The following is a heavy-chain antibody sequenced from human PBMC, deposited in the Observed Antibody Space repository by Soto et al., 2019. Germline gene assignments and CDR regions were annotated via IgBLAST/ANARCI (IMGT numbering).Heavy chain of an antibody. D-gene: IGHD1-1*01. CDR1: GFTFSSYA. CDR2: ISGSGGST. CDR3: AKRANDYWTAPHGDFDY. J-gene: IGHJ4*02. Sequence: EVQLLESGGGLVQPGGSLRLSCAASGFTFSSYAMSWVRQAPGKGLEWVSAISGSGGSTYYADSVKGRFTISRDSSKNTLYLQMNSLRAEDTAVYYCAKRANDYWTAPHGDFDYWGQGTLVTVSS. V-gene: IGHV3-23*01.